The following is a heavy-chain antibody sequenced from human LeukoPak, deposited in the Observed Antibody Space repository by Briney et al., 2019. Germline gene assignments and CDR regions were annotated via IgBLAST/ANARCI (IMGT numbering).Heavy chain of an antibody. D-gene: IGHD5-18*01. CDR1: GFTFSSYA. CDR3: ARASGYSYGPRGNYFDY. Sequence: QTGRSLRLSCAASGFTFSSYAMHWVRQAPGKGLEWVAVISYDGSNKYYADSVKGRFTISRDNSKNTQYLQMNSLRAEDTAVYYCARASGYSYGPRGNYFDYWGQGTLVTVSS. CDR2: ISYDGSNK. V-gene: IGHV3-30*04. J-gene: IGHJ4*02.